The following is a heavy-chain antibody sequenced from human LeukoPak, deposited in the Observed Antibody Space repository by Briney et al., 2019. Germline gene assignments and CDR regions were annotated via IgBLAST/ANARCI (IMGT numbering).Heavy chain of an antibody. CDR2: IYHSGST. D-gene: IGHD6-19*01. Sequence: LSETLSLTCAVSGGSISSSNWWSWVRQPPGKGLEWIGEIYHSGSTNYNPSLKSRVTISVDTSKNQFSLKLSSVTAADTAVYYCARQAIAVAVNFDYWGQGTLVTVSS. J-gene: IGHJ4*02. CDR3: ARQAIAVAVNFDY. V-gene: IGHV4-4*02. CDR1: GGSISSSNW.